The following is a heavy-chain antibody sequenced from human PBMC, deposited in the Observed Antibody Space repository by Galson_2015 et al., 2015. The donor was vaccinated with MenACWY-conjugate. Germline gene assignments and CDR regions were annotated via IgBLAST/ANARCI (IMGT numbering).Heavy chain of an antibody. Sequence: SLRLSCAASGFTFSTYSMNWVCQAPGKGLEWVSYISSSSSTIYYADSVKGRFTISRDNAKNSLYLQMNTLRDEDTAVYYCARVPGYSYGYYDWWGQGTLVTVSS. CDR3: ARVPGYSYGYYDW. CDR2: ISSSSSTI. CDR1: GFTFSTYS. D-gene: IGHD5-18*01. J-gene: IGHJ4*02. V-gene: IGHV3-48*02.